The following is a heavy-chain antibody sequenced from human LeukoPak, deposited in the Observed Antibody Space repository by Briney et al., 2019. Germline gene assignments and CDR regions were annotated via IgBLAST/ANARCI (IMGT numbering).Heavy chain of an antibody. CDR1: GYTFTSYA. Sequence: ASVKVSCKASGYTFTSYAMHWVRQAPGQRLEWMGWINAGNGNTKYSQKFQGRVTITRDTSASTAYMELSSLRSEDTAVYYCASPRGSGSGSYYFGYWGQGTLVTVSS. D-gene: IGHD3-10*01. V-gene: IGHV1-3*01. J-gene: IGHJ4*02. CDR3: ASPRGSGSGSYYFGY. CDR2: INAGNGNT.